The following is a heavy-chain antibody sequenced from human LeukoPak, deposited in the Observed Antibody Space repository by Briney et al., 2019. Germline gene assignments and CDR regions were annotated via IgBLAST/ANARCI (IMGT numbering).Heavy chain of an antibody. Sequence: ASVKVSCKASGYTFSDYDVNWVRQAPGQGLEWMGWMDPTSGDTGYAQKFQGRVTMTRSMSKNTAYMELCRLRSEDTAVYFCARVVMKAFYYYYMDVWGKGTTIIISS. CDR3: ARVVMKAFYYYYMDV. J-gene: IGHJ6*03. CDR1: GYTFSDYD. V-gene: IGHV1-8*01. D-gene: IGHD2-21*01. CDR2: MDPTSGDT.